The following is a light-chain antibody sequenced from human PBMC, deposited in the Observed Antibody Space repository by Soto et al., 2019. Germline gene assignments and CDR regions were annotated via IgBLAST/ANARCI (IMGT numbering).Light chain of an antibody. J-gene: IGKJ1*01. CDR2: KAS. Sequence: QVAQSPFTLSASVGDRITLTCRASESIVSWLAWYQQTPGRAPKLLISKASSLQSGVPSRFSGSGSGTEFTLTISSLQPDDFATYYCQQYNSYPWTFGQGTKVDI. CDR3: QQYNSYPWT. V-gene: IGKV1-5*03. CDR1: ESIVSW.